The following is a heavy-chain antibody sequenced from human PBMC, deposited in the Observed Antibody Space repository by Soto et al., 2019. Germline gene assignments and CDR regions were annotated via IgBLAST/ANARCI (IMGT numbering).Heavy chain of an antibody. D-gene: IGHD3-10*01. CDR2: IYWDDDK. J-gene: IGHJ4*02. CDR1: GFSLSTSGVG. V-gene: IGHV2-5*02. CDR3: AHRIYGSGSPYFDY. Sequence: VSGPTLVNPTQTLTLTCTFSGFSLSTSGVGVGWIRQPPGKALEWLALIYWDDDKRYSPSLKSRLTITKDTSKNQVVLTMTNMDPVDTATYYCAHRIYGSGSPYFDYWGQGTLVTVSS.